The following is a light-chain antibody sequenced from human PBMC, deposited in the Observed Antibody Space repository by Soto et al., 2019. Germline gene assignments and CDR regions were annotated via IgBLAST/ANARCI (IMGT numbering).Light chain of an antibody. CDR1: QSGSNN. V-gene: IGKV3D-15*01. CDR3: QQYNHWPPLT. CDR2: GAS. J-gene: IGKJ4*01. Sequence: EIVLTQSPGTLSLSPGERATLSCRASQSGSNNYLAWYQQKPGQAPRLLIYGASNRATGIPDRFSGSRSGTDFTLTISSLQSEDFAVYYCQQYNHWPPLTFGEGTKVDI.